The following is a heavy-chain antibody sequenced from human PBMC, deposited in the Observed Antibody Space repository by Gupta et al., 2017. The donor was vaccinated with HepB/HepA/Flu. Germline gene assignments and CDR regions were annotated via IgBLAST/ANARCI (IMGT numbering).Heavy chain of an antibody. CDR2: IKQDGSEK. CDR3: ARARRGGGPPYYYYYMDV. Sequence: QAPGKGLEWVANIKQDGSEKYYVDSVKGRFTISRDNAKNSLYLQMNSLRAEDTAVYYCARARRGGGPPYYYYYMDVWGKGTTVTVSS. J-gene: IGHJ6*03. V-gene: IGHV3-7*04. D-gene: IGHD2-21*01.